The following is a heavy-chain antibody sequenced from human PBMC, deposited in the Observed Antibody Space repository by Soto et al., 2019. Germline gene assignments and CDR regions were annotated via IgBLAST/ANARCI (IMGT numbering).Heavy chain of an antibody. CDR2: FDPEDGET. CDR3: ATGVVVVPAAIRFRPWVYFDY. J-gene: IGHJ4*02. CDR1: GYTLTELS. Sequence: ASVKVSCKVSGYTLTELSMHWVRQAPGKGLEWMGGFDPEDGETIYAQKFQGRVTMTEDTSTDTAYMELSSLRSEDTAVYYCATGVVVVPAAIRFRPWVYFDYWGQGTLVTVSS. V-gene: IGHV1-24*01. D-gene: IGHD2-2*01.